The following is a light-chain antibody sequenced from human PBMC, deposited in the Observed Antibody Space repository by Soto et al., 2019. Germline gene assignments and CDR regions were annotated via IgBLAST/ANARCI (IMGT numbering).Light chain of an antibody. CDR3: CSYAGTYTYV. J-gene: IGLJ1*01. Sequence: QSALTQPRSVSGSPGQSVTISCTGTSSDVGAYNYVSWYQQEPGKAPKLMIYDVIKRPSGVPDRFSGSKSDNAASLTISGLQFEDEADYYCCSYAGTYTYVFGTGTKVTVL. CDR2: DVI. V-gene: IGLV2-11*01. CDR1: SSDVGAYNY.